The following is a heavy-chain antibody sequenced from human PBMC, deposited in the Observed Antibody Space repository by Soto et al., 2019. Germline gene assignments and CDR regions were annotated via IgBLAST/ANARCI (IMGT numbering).Heavy chain of an antibody. Sequence: PSETLSLTCTVSGGSLNSYYWAWIRQPAGKGLEWIGRIFTSGSTNNNPSLKSRVTMSVDTSKNHFSLKLSSVTAADTAVSYCAAYNSTLGTFDIWGQGTMVTVSS. CDR2: IFTSGST. V-gene: IGHV4-4*07. J-gene: IGHJ3*02. D-gene: IGHD6-13*01. CDR1: GGSLNSYY. CDR3: AAYNSTLGTFDI.